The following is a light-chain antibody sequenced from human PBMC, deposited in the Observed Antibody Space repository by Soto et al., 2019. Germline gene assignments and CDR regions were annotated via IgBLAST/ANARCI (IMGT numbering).Light chain of an antibody. J-gene: IGKJ4*01. Sequence: DIQMTQSPSTLSASIGDTVTITRRANQSISSWLAWYQQKPGKAPKLLISEGSSLESGVPSRFSGSGSGTEFTLTISSLQPDDLATYYCQQYNSSPLTFGGGTKVEIK. CDR2: EGS. CDR3: QQYNSSPLT. V-gene: IGKV1-5*01. CDR1: QSISSW.